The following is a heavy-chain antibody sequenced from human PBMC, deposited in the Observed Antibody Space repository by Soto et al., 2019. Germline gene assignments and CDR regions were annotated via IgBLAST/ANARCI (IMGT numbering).Heavy chain of an antibody. V-gene: IGHV1-24*01. CDR2: FDPEDGET. Sequence: ASVKVSCKVSGYTLTELSMHWVRQAPGKGLEWMGGFDPEDGETIYAQKFQGRVTMTEDTSTDTAYMELSSLRSEDTAVYYCATGVALVRGVTARDYWGQGTLVNVSS. D-gene: IGHD3-10*01. CDR1: GYTLTELS. CDR3: ATGVALVRGVTARDY. J-gene: IGHJ4*02.